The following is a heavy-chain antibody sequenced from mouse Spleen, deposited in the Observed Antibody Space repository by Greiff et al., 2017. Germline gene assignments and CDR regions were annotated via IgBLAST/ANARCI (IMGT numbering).Heavy chain of an antibody. CDR1: GYTFTSYW. Sequence: VQLQQPGAELVMPGASVKLSCKASGYTFTSYWMHWVKQRPGQGLEWIGEIDPSDSYTNYNQKFKGKATLTVDKSSSTAYMQLSSLTSEDSAVYYCARYPYYSNSAWFAYWGQGTLVTVSA. J-gene: IGHJ3*01. CDR3: ARYPYYSNSAWFAY. CDR2: IDPSDSYT. V-gene: IGHV1-69*01. D-gene: IGHD2-5*01.